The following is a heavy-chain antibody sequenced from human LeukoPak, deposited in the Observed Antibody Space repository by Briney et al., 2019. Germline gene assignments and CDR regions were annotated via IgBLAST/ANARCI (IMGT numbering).Heavy chain of an antibody. CDR3: AKDPVVPAAIRGPWFDP. CDR1: GFTFSSYA. Sequence: GGSLRLSCAASGFTFSSYAMSWVRQAPGRGLEWVSAISGSGGSTYYADSVKGRFTISRDNSKNTLYLQMNSLRAEDTAVYYCAKDPVVPAAIRGPWFDPWGQGTLVTVSS. CDR2: ISGSGGST. J-gene: IGHJ5*02. D-gene: IGHD2-2*02. V-gene: IGHV3-23*01.